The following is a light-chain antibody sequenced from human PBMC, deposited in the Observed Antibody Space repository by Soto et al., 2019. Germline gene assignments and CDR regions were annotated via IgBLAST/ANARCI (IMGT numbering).Light chain of an antibody. CDR1: QSVSSH. V-gene: IGKV3-11*01. CDR2: DAS. J-gene: IGKJ5*01. Sequence: EIELTQSPATLSLSPGERATVSCRASQSVSSHLAWYQQKRGQAPRLLIYDASSRASGIPARFSGSGSGTDFTLTISRLEPEDFAVYYCQQRSNWITFGQGTRLEI. CDR3: QQRSNWIT.